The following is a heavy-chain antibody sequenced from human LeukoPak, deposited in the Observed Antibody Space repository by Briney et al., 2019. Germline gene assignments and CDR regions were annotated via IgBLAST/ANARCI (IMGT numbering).Heavy chain of an antibody. CDR1: GGTFSSYA. CDR3: ARDLGIAVASTREDY. Sequence: CSVTVSCKASGGTFSSYAISWVRPAPGQGLEWMGGIIPIFGTANYAQKFQGRVTITADESTSTAYMELSSLRSEDTAVYYCARDLGIAVASTREDYWGQGTLGTVSS. J-gene: IGHJ4*02. CDR2: IIPIFGTA. D-gene: IGHD6-19*01. V-gene: IGHV1-69*01.